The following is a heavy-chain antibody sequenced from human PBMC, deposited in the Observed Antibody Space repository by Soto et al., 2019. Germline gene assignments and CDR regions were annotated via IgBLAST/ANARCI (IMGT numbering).Heavy chain of an antibody. Sequence: PSETLSLTCAVYGGSFSGYYWSWIRQPPGKGLEWIGEINHSGSTNYNPSLKSRVTISVDTSKNQFSLKLSSVTAADTAVYYCARGRVLLWFGELLSRNWFDPWGQGTLVTVSS. CDR3: ARGRVLLWFGELLSRNWFDP. CDR2: INHSGST. J-gene: IGHJ5*02. CDR1: GGSFSGYY. V-gene: IGHV4-34*01. D-gene: IGHD3-10*01.